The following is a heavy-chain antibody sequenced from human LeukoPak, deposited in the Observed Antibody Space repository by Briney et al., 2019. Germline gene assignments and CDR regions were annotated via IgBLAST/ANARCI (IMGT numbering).Heavy chain of an antibody. CDR2: IYPGDSDA. Sequence: GESLKISCKSSGYSFTSYWIGWVRQMPGKGLEWMGIIYPGDSDARYSPSFQGQVTISADKSISTAYLQWSSLKASDTAMYYCARPNFYHSSGYYYDYWGQGTLVTVSS. CDR3: ARPNFYHSSGYYYDY. D-gene: IGHD3-22*01. CDR1: GYSFTSYW. J-gene: IGHJ4*02. V-gene: IGHV5-51*01.